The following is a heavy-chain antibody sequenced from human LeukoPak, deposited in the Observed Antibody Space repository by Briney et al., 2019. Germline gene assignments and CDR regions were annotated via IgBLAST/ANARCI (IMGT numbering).Heavy chain of an antibody. CDR3: ARDRFRDILTGYYCFDY. CDR2: ICAYNGNT. D-gene: IGHD3-9*01. CDR1: GYTFTSYG. J-gene: IGHJ4*02. Sequence: ASVKVSCKASGYTFTSYGISWVRQAPGQGLEWMGWICAYNGNTNYAQKLQGRVTMTTDTSTSTAYMELRSLRSDDTAVYYCARDRFRDILTGYYCFDYWGQGTLVTVSS. V-gene: IGHV1-18*04.